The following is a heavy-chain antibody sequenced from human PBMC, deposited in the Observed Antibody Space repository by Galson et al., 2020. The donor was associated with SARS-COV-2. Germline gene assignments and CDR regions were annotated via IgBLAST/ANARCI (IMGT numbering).Heavy chain of an antibody. CDR1: GFTFSSYW. J-gene: IGHJ4*02. V-gene: IGHV3-7*01. D-gene: IGHD5-18*01. CDR2: IKQDGSEK. Sequence: GESLKISCAASGFTFSSYWMSWVRQAPGKGLEWVANIKQDGSEKYYVDSVKGRFTISRDNAKNSLYLQMNSLRAEDTAVYYCARDRHSYGPPPFWSDYWGQGTLVTVSS. CDR3: ARDRHSYGPPPFWSDY.